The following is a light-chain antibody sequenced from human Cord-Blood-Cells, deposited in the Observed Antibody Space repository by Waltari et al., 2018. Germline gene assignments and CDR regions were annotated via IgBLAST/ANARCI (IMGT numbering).Light chain of an antibody. V-gene: IGKV4-1*01. CDR2: WAS. CDR3: QQYYSTPYT. Sequence: DMVITQSPDPLAVSLGERATINCKSSQSVLYSSNNKNYLAWYQQKPGQPPKLLIYWASTRESGVPDRFSGSGSGTDFTLTISSLQAEDVAVYYCQQYYSTPYTFGQGTKLEIK. J-gene: IGKJ2*01. CDR1: QSVLYSSNNKNY.